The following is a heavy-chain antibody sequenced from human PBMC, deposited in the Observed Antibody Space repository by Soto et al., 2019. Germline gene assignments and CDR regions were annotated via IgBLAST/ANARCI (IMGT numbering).Heavy chain of an antibody. J-gene: IGHJ4*02. Sequence: GASVKVSCKASGYRFSDYGISWVRQAPGQGLEWMGWISSYNENTNYAQSFQDRVTMTTDTSTTTSYMELRSLSSDDTAIYYCAREYCHSNKCYGPDYWGQGTLVTVSS. CDR2: ISSYNENT. V-gene: IGHV1-18*01. CDR1: GYRFSDYG. D-gene: IGHD2-2*01. CDR3: AREYCHSNKCYGPDY.